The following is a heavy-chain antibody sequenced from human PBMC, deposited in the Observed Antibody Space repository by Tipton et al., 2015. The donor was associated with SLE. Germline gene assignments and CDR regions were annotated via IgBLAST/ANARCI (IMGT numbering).Heavy chain of an antibody. D-gene: IGHD3-16*01. Sequence: GLVKPSETLSLTCTVSSGSIGSSYWSWVRQPPGKGLEWIGYMYNSGRTNFNPSLRSRVTTSIDTSKNQFSLKLSSVTAADTAVYYCARGGLSFFDYWGQGTLVTVSS. CDR2: MYNSGRT. V-gene: IGHV4-59*01. CDR3: ARGGLSFFDY. CDR1: SGSIGSSY. J-gene: IGHJ4*02.